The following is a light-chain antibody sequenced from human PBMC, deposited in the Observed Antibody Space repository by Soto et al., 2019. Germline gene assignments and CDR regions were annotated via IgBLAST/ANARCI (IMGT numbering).Light chain of an antibody. CDR3: QQRSNWPPPIT. CDR2: DAS. J-gene: IGKJ5*01. Sequence: EIVLTQSPATLSLSPGERATLSCRASQSVSSYLAWYQQKPGQAPRLLIYDASNRATGIPARFSGSGSGTDFTLTISILEPEDFAVYYCQQRSNWPPPITFGQGTRLEIK. CDR1: QSVSSY. V-gene: IGKV3-11*01.